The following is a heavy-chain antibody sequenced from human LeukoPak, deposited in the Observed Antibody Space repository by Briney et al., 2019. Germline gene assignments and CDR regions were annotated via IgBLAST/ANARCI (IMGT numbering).Heavy chain of an antibody. D-gene: IGHD6-19*01. Sequence: PGGSLRLSCAASGFTFDDYGMSWVRQAPGKGLEWVSLINWNGGSSGYADSEKGRFTISRDNAKNSLYLQMNSLRAVDTALYYCARMWAVADPFLDLWGQGTLITVSS. CDR1: GFTFDDYG. CDR2: INWNGGSS. CDR3: ARMWAVADPFLDL. V-gene: IGHV3-20*04. J-gene: IGHJ4*02.